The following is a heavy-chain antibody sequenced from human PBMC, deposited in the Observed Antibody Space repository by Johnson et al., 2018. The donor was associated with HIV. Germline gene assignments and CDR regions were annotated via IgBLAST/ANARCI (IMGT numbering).Heavy chain of an antibody. CDR1: GFTVSSNY. V-gene: IGHV3-13*01. CDR2: IGTAGDT. J-gene: IGHJ3*02. CDR3: ARSSATAAPGRDAFDI. Sequence: VQLVESGGGLVQPGGSLRLSCAASGFTVSSNYMSWVRQAPGKGLEWVSDIGTAGDTYYPGSVKGRFTLSRENAKNSLYLQMNSLRAGDTAVYYCARSSATAAPGRDAFDIWGQGTMVTVSS. D-gene: IGHD6-13*01.